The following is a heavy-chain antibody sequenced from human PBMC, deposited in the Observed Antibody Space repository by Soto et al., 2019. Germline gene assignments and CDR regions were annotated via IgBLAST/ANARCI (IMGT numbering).Heavy chain of an antibody. CDR2: INPNSGGT. CDR1: GYTFTGYY. D-gene: IGHD3-16*01. J-gene: IGHJ6*02. V-gene: IGHV1-2*04. CDR3: ARERPTRSPRGSRYYYYYGMDV. Sequence: GASVKVSCKASGYTFTGYYMHWVRQAPGQGLEWMGWINPNSGGTNYAQKFQGWVTMTRDTSISTAYMELSRLRSDDTAVYYCARERPTRSPRGSRYYYYYGMDVWGQGTTVTVSS.